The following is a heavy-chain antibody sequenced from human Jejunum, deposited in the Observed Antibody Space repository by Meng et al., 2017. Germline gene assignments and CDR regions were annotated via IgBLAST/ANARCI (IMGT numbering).Heavy chain of an antibody. CDR2: IHYSGST. D-gene: IGHD1-26*01. Sequence: QLQLMQWGAGMLKPSETLSLTCNVYGDSFTDYYWNWIRQPPGKGLEWIGEIHYSGSTNYNPSLESRVTISEDTSQKQFSLRLSSVTAADTAVYYCARRIRGGSYLGWGQGTLVTVSS. CDR3: ARRIRGGSYLG. CDR1: GDSFTDYY. J-gene: IGHJ4*02. V-gene: IGHV4-34*01.